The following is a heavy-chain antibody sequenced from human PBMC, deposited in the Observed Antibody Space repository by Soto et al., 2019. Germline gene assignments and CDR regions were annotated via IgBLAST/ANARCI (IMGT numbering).Heavy chain of an antibody. Sequence: EVQLVESGGGLVQPGRSLRLSCVASGFTFNDYAIHWVRQAPGKGLEWVSGISWNSVSIGYADSVKGRFTISRDNAKNSLYLQMNSLRPEDTALYYCVKDRCTSCFYFDYWGQGTLVTVSS. V-gene: IGHV3-9*01. CDR3: VKDRCTSCFYFDY. D-gene: IGHD2-2*01. CDR2: ISWNSVSI. CDR1: GFTFNDYA. J-gene: IGHJ4*02.